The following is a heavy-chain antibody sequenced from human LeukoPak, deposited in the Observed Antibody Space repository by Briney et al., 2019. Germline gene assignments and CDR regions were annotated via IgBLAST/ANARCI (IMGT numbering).Heavy chain of an antibody. D-gene: IGHD1-1*01. CDR1: GYSISSGYY. CDR2: IYNSGST. Sequence: KPSETLSLTCTVSGYSISSGYYWGWIRQPPGKGLEWIGSIYNSGSTYYNPSLRSRGTMSVDTSRNQFSLKLSSVTAADTAVYYCARDPGQTGRGCFAYWGQGTLVTVSS. CDR3: ARDPGQTGRGCFAY. V-gene: IGHV4-38-2*02. J-gene: IGHJ4*02.